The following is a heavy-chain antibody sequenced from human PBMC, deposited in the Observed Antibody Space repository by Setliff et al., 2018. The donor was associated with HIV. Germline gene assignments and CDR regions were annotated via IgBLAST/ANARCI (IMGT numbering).Heavy chain of an antibody. CDR3: VRGTLDF. J-gene: IGHJ4*02. CDR2: ITGSSTT. CDR1: GFRFSVYS. Sequence: GSLRLSCAASGFRFSVYSMHWVRQAPGKGLEWLSYITGSSTTYYAESVKGRFTISRDNARNSLYLQVNSLRVEDTAVYYCVRGTLDFWGQGNLVTVSS. V-gene: IGHV3-48*01.